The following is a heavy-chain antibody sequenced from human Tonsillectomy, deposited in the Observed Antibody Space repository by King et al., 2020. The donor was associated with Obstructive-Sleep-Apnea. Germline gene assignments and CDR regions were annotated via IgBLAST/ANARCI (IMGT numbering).Heavy chain of an antibody. CDR3: ATTYTGYDRGRFDY. CDR1: GGSINSGGYY. Sequence: QLQESGPGLVKPSQTLSLTCTVSGGSINSGGYYWSWIRQHPGKGLEWIGYIYYSGSTYYNPSLKSRVIISVDTSKNQFSLKLSSVTAADTALYYCATTYTGYDRGRFDYWGQGTLVTVSS. V-gene: IGHV4-31*03. J-gene: IGHJ4*02. D-gene: IGHD5-12*01. CDR2: IYYSGST.